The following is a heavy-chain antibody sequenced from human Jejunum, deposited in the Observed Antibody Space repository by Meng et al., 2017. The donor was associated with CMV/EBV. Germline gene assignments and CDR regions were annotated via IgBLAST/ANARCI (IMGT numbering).Heavy chain of an antibody. CDR2: ITNTGSRI. CDR3: ARDNDFTNYY. J-gene: IGHJ4*02. D-gene: IGHD4-11*01. V-gene: IGHV3-21*01. Sequence: SCAASGFNFGGDSMNWVRQAPGKGLEWVASITNTGSRIYYGDSVKDRFTISRDNAENSLYLQMNSLRPEDTAVYYCARDNDFTNYYWGQGTLVTVSS. CDR1: GFNFGGDS.